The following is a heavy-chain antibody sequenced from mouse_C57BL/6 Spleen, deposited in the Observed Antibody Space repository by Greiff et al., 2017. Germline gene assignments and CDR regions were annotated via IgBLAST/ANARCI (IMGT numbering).Heavy chain of an antibody. V-gene: IGHV8-12*01. CDR3: ARSEDYYGSSYVFAY. Sequence: QVTLKESGPGILQSSQTLSLTCSFSGFSLSTSGMGVSWVRQPSGKGLEWLAHIYWDDDKRYNPSLKSRLTISKDTSRNQVFLKITSVDTADTATYYCARSEDYYGSSYVFAYWGQGTLVTGSA. D-gene: IGHD1-1*01. CDR1: GFSLSTSGMG. CDR2: IYWDDDK. J-gene: IGHJ3*01.